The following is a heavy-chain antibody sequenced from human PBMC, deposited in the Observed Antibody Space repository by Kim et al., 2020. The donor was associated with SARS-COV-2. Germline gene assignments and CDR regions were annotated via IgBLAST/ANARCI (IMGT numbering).Heavy chain of an antibody. V-gene: IGHV3-30*04. D-gene: IGHD6-13*01. CDR3: ASNLAAAGHFDY. Sequence: GGSLRLSCAASGFTFSSYAMHWVRQAPGKGLEWVAVISYDGSNKYYADSVKGRFTISRDNSKNTLYLQMNSLRAEDTAVYYCASNLAAAGHFDYWGQGTLVTVSS. CDR2: ISYDGSNK. J-gene: IGHJ4*02. CDR1: GFTFSSYA.